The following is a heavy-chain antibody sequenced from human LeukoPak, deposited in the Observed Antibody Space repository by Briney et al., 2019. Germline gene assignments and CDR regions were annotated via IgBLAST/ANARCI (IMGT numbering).Heavy chain of an antibody. V-gene: IGHV4-31*03. Sequence: SETLSLTCTVSGGSISSGGYYWSWIRQHPGKGLEWIGYIYYSGSTYYNPSLKSRVAISVDTSKNQFSLKLSSVTAVDTAAYYCARVYGSTVVTTNWFDPWGQGTLVTVSS. CDR1: GGSISSGGYY. J-gene: IGHJ5*02. D-gene: IGHD4-23*01. CDR3: ARVYGSTVVTTNWFDP. CDR2: IYYSGST.